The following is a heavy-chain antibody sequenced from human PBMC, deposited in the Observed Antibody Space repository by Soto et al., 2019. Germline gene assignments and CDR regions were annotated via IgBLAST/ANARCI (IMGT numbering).Heavy chain of an antibody. V-gene: IGHV4-59*01. CDR2: IYYSGST. D-gene: IGHD3-10*02. CDR1: GGSIRSYY. Sequence: QVQLQESGPGLVKPSETLSLTCTVSGGSIRSYYWSWIRQPPGKGLEWIGYIYYSGSTNYNPSLKRRVTISVDTSKNQFSRTLISVTAADTAVYYCARTLFGWGIWFDPWGQGTLVTVSS. J-gene: IGHJ5*02. CDR3: ARTLFGWGIWFDP.